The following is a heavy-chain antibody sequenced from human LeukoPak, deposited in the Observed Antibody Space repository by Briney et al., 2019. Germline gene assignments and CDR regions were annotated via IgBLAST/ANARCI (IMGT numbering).Heavy chain of an antibody. CDR2: IIPIFGTA. V-gene: IGHV1-69*05. D-gene: IGHD6-19*01. CDR3: ARVLGSGWYPNPKYYFDY. Sequence: SVKVSCKASGGTFSSYAISWVRQAPGQGLEWMGGIIPIFGTASYAQKFQGRVTMTRDTSTSTVYMELSSLRSEDTAVYYCARVLGSGWYPNPKYYFDYWGQGTLVTVSS. CDR1: GGTFSSYA. J-gene: IGHJ4*02.